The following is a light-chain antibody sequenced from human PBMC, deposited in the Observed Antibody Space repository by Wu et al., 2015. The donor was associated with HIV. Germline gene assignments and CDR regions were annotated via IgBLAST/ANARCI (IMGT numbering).Light chain of an antibody. J-gene: IGKJ5*01. Sequence: IVLTQSPDTLSLSPGERATLSCRASQSVTNSQLAWYQQKPGQAPRLLIYGVSNRATGIPDRFSGSGSGTDFTLTISSLEPEDFAVYYCQQRSNWPPITFGQGTRLEIK. V-gene: IGKV3D-20*02. CDR2: GVS. CDR3: QQRSNWPPIT. CDR1: QSVTNSQ.